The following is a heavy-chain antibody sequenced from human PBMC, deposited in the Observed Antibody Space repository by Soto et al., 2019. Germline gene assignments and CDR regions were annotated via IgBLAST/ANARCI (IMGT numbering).Heavy chain of an antibody. V-gene: IGHV4-30-2*01. CDR1: SFSIRSGGYS. CDR3: ARGPPLGF. J-gene: IGHJ4*02. CDR2: IYHSVST. Sequence: TMSLTCALISFSIRSGGYSWSWIRQPPGKGLECIGYIYHSVSTYYNPSLKSRVTISVDRSKNQFSLKLSSVTAADTAVYYCARGPPLGFWGQG.